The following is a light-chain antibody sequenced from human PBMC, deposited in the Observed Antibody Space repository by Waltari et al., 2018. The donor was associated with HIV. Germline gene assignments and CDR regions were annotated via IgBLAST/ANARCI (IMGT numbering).Light chain of an antibody. Sequence: QSVLTQPPSVSGAPGQRVTISCTGSSSNIGAGYDVHWYQPLPGTAPKPRIYGNNIRPAGVPDRFSGSKSGTSASLAVTGLQAEDEADYYCQSYDSSLSGYVFGTGTKVTVL. CDR1: SSNIGAGYD. J-gene: IGLJ1*01. V-gene: IGLV1-40*01. CDR2: GNN. CDR3: QSYDSSLSGYV.